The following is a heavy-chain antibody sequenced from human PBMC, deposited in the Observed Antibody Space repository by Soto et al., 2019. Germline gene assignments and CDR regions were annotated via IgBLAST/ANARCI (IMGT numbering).Heavy chain of an antibody. V-gene: IGHV5-51*01. CDR2: IYPGDSET. CDR1: GYNFTTFW. Sequence: GESLKISCKGSGYNFTTFWIGWVRQVPGKGLEWMEIIYPGDSETKYSPDFEGQVTISADRSTNTAYLQWRSLRASDTAMYYCARLGFPGAIYFDSWGLGTLVTVSS. J-gene: IGHJ4*02. CDR3: ARLGFPGAIYFDS.